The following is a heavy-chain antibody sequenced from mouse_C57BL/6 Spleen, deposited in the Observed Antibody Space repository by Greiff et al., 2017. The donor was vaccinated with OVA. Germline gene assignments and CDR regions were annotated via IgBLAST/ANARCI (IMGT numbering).Heavy chain of an antibody. J-gene: IGHJ4*01. CDR3: ARRDYDYDGGEYYYAMDY. D-gene: IGHD2-4*01. CDR1: GYTFTSYW. V-gene: IGHV1-53*01. CDR2: INPSNGGT. Sequence: QVQLQQPGTDLVKPGASVKLSCKASGYTFTSYWMHWVKQRPGQGLEWIGNINPSNGGTNYNEKFKSKATLTVDKSSSTAYMQLSSLTSEDSAVYYCARRDYDYDGGEYYYAMDYWGQGTSVTVSS.